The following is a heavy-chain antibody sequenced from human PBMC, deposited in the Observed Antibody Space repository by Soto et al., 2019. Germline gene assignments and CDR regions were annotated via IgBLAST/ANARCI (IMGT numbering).Heavy chain of an antibody. Sequence: SETLSLTCAVSGFFISSGNYWGWIRKPPGKGLEWLGSIFHGGNTYYNPSLKSRVTISVDMSKNQFSLKLNSVTAADTAVYYCARARWYDAFDVWGQGTVVTV. CDR1: GFFISSGNY. V-gene: IGHV4-38-2*01. CDR2: IFHGGNT. J-gene: IGHJ3*01. CDR3: ARARWYDAFDV. D-gene: IGHD2-15*01.